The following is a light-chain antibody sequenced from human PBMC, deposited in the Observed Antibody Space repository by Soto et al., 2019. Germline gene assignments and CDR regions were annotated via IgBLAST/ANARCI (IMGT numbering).Light chain of an antibody. J-gene: IGLJ1*01. Sequence: QSALPQPPSASGSPGQSVTISCTGTSSDVGGYNYVSWYQQHPGKAPKLMIYEVSKRPSGVPDRFSGSKSGNTASLTVSGLQAEDEADYYCSSYAGSNNPLYVFGTGTKLTVL. CDR3: SSYAGSNNPLYV. CDR1: SSDVGGYNY. V-gene: IGLV2-8*01. CDR2: EVS.